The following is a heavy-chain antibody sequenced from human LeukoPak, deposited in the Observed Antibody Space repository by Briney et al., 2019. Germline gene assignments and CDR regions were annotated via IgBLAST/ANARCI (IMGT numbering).Heavy chain of an antibody. Sequence: GGSLRLSCAASGFTFVTYGMSWVRQAPGRGLEWVSAISGLGDRTYYSDSVKGRFTISRDNAKNSLYLQMNSLRAEDTAVYYCAELGITMIGGVWGKGTTVTISS. CDR1: GFTFVTYG. D-gene: IGHD3-10*02. V-gene: IGHV3-23*01. CDR3: AELGITMIGGV. CDR2: ISGLGDRT. J-gene: IGHJ6*04.